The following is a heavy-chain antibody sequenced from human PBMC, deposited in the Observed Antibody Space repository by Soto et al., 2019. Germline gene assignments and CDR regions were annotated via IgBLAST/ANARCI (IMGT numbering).Heavy chain of an antibody. CDR1: GFTVSSNY. CDR3: ARGTPVLLGGYYYYYMDV. V-gene: IGHV3-66*01. J-gene: IGHJ6*03. D-gene: IGHD3-16*01. CDR2: IYSGGST. Sequence: EVQLVESGGGLVQPGGSLRLSCAASGFTVSSNYMSWVRQAPGKGLEWVSVIYSGGSTYYADSVKGRFTISRDNSKNTLYLQMNSLKAEDTAVYYCARGTPVLLGGYYYYYMDVWGKGTTVTVSS.